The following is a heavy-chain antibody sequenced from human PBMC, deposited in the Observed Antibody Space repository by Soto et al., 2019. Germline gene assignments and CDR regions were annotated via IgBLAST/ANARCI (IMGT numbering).Heavy chain of an antibody. CDR3: SILDPDTRSDDY. D-gene: IGHD2-15*01. Sequence: GGYVRLSCAASGFTLTDAWMSWVRQAPGKGLEWLGRVKDMTEGGAIDYAAPVKGRFIISRDDLKKTLYLQMNSLKSEDTAVYYCSILDPDTRSDDYWGQGILVTVST. V-gene: IGHV3-15*01. J-gene: IGHJ4*02. CDR2: VKDMTEGGAI. CDR1: GFTLTDAW.